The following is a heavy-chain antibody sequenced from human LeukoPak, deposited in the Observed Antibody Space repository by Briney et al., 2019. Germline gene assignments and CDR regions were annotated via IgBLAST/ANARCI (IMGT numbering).Heavy chain of an antibody. Sequence: GGSLRLSCAASGFTFSSYNMNWVRQAPGKGLEWVSSISSSSSYKYYADSVKGRFTISRDNAKNSLYLQRNSLRAEDTAVYYCARDLSSSGTYYFDYWGQGTLVTVSS. D-gene: IGHD6-13*01. CDR1: GFTFSSYN. V-gene: IGHV3-21*01. CDR2: ISSSSSYK. CDR3: ARDLSSSGTYYFDY. J-gene: IGHJ4*02.